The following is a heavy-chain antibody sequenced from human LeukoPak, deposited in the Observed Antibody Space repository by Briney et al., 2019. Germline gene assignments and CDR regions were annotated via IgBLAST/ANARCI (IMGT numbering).Heavy chain of an antibody. D-gene: IGHD2-21*01. CDR3: ARELGEALHYFDY. CDR1: GLSVSSNF. V-gene: IGHV3-53*01. J-gene: IGHJ4*02. CDR2: LYSYGTT. Sequence: GGSLRLSCAPSGLSVSSNFMSWVRQVPGKGLEWVATLYSYGTTYYADSVKGRFTISRDNSKNTLYLQMNSLTAEDTALYYCARELGEALHYFDYWGRGSLVTVSS.